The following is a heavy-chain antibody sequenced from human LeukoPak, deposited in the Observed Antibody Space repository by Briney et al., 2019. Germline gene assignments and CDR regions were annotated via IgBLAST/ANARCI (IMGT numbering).Heavy chain of an antibody. V-gene: IGHV3-23*01. CDR1: GFTFSSYA. Sequence: PGGSLRLSSAASGFTFSSYAMSWVRQAPGKGLEWVSSISGSGGSTYYADSVKGRFTISRDNPKNTLYLQMNSLRAEDTAVYYCAKGSGDYIDYFNNWGQGTLVTVSS. J-gene: IGHJ4*02. CDR2: ISGSGGST. D-gene: IGHD4-17*01. CDR3: AKGSGDYIDYFNN.